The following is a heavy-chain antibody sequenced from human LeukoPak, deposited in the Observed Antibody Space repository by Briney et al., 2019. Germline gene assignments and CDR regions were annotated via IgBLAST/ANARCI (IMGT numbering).Heavy chain of an antibody. Sequence: PGGSLRLSCAASGFTVSSNYMSWVRQAPGKGLEWVSVIYSGGSTYYADSVKGRFTISRDNSKNTLYLQMNSLRAEDTAVYYCAKDRARWSSFDYWGQGTLVTVSS. CDR3: AKDRARWSSFDY. D-gene: IGHD1-26*01. CDR1: GFTVSSNY. J-gene: IGHJ4*02. V-gene: IGHV3-66*01. CDR2: IYSGGST.